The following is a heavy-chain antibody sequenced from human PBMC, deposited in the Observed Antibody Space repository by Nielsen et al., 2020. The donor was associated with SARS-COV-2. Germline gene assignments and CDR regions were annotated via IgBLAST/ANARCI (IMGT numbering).Heavy chain of an antibody. D-gene: IGHD3-22*01. CDR2: IYSGGST. V-gene: IGHV3-66*01. CDR3: ARARGAHVITMIVVVDAFDI. J-gene: IGHJ3*02. CDR1: GVTVSSNY. Sequence: GESLKISCAASGVTVSSNYMSWVRQAPGKGLEWVSVIYSGGSTYSADSVKGRFTISRDKSKNTLYLQMNSLRDEDTAVYYCARARGAHVITMIVVVDAFDIWGQGAIVTVSS.